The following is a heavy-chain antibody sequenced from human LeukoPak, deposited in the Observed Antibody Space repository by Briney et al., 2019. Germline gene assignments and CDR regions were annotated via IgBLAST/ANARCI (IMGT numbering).Heavy chain of an antibody. J-gene: IGHJ3*01. CDR2: IIPIFGTA. Sequence: SVKVSCKASGGTFSSYAISWVRQAPGQGLEWMGGIIPIFGTANYAQKFQGRVTITTDESTSTAYMELSSLRSEDTAVYYRASGYGSGSYTAWGQGTMVTVSS. D-gene: IGHD3-10*01. CDR3: ASGYGSGSYTA. CDR1: GGTFSSYA. V-gene: IGHV1-69*05.